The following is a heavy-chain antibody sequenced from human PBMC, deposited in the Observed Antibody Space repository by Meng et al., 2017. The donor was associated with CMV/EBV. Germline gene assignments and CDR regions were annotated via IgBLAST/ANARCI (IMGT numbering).Heavy chain of an antibody. V-gene: IGHV4-34*01. Sequence: GSLRLSCAVYGGSFSGYYWSWIRQPPGKGLEWIGEINHSGSTNYNPSLKSRDTISVDTSKNQFSLKLSSVTAADTAVYYCARGRSGTGRRRIAAAGWFDPWGQGTLVTVSS. CDR3: ARGRSGTGRRRIAAAGWFDP. J-gene: IGHJ5*02. CDR1: GGSFSGYY. CDR2: INHSGST. D-gene: IGHD6-13*01.